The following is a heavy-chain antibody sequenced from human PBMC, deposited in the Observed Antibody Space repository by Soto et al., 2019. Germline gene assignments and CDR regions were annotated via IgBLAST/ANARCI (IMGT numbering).Heavy chain of an antibody. D-gene: IGHD1-20*01. Sequence: SETMSLTCTVSAGYISSTIYYWGWIRQPPGKGLEWIGSIYYSGSTYYNPSLKSRVTISVDTSKNQFSLKLNSVTAADNAVFSSERTKTDNLDAFEIRGQGTMVTVSS. CDR1: AGYISSTIYY. CDR2: IYYSGST. J-gene: IGHJ3*02. V-gene: IGHV4-39*01. CDR3: ERTKTDNLDAFEI.